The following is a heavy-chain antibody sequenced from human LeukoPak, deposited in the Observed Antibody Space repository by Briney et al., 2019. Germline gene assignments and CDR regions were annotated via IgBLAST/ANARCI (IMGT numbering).Heavy chain of an antibody. CDR1: GLSFSSFA. Sequence: QTAGSLRLSCAASGLSFSSFAMSWVRQGPARCLEWVSSISGSGETFYADSVKGRFTLSSDSSRNTVYFQLNNLRVEDTAIYYCARASWVSSTDAARWGQGTLVTVSS. V-gene: IGHV3-23*01. CDR3: ARASWVSSTDAAR. CDR2: ISGSGET. J-gene: IGHJ4*02. D-gene: IGHD2-8*01.